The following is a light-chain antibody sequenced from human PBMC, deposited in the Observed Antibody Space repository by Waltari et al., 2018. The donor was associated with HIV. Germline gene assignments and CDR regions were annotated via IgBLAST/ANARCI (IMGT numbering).Light chain of an antibody. V-gene: IGKV1-33*01. Sequence: DIQMTQSPSSLSASVGDRVTITCQASQDINKYLNWYQQRLGKAPKLLIYDASNLQTGVPSRFSGAGSGTDFSFNISSLQPEDFATYYCQQYEKLPLTFGEGT. J-gene: IGKJ4*01. CDR2: DAS. CDR3: QQYEKLPLT. CDR1: QDINKY.